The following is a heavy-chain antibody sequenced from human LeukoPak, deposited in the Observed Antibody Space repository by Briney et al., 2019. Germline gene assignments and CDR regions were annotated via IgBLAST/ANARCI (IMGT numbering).Heavy chain of an antibody. D-gene: IGHD3-10*01. Sequence: GGSLRLSCAASGFTFSSYAMSWVRQAPGKGLEWVGIISFDGRSQYYADSVKGRFTISRDNSKNTVYLQMNSLRVDDTAVYSCARDRADDTMVRSVIGYSFGMDVWGQGTTVTVSS. CDR2: ISFDGRSQ. CDR1: GFTFSSYA. V-gene: IGHV3-30*04. CDR3: ARDRADDTMVRSVIGYSFGMDV. J-gene: IGHJ6*02.